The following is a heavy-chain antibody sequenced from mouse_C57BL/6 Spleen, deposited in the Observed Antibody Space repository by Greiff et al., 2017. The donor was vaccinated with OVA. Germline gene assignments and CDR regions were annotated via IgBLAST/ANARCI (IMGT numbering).Heavy chain of an antibody. V-gene: IGHV1-61*01. Sequence: QVQLQQPGAELVRPGSSVKLSCKASGYTFTSYWMDWVTQRPGQGLEWMGNIYPSDSETPYNQKFKDKATLTVDKSSSRDYMQISSLQSEDSAVYYCARGGEGYAMDYCGQGTSVTVSS. J-gene: IGHJ4*01. CDR3: ARGGEGYAMDY. CDR1: GYTFTSYW. CDR2: IYPSDSET.